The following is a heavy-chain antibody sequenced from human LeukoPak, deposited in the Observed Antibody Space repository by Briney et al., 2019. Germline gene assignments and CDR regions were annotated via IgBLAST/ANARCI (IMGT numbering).Heavy chain of an antibody. Sequence: GESLKISCKGSGYSFTSYWIGWVRQMPGKGLEWMGIIYPGESETRYSPSVQGQVTISADKSITTAYLQWSSLKASDTAMYYCARFSSIAAAFDYWGLGTLVTVSS. V-gene: IGHV5-51*01. D-gene: IGHD6-13*01. CDR2: IYPGESET. CDR3: ARFSSIAAAFDY. J-gene: IGHJ4*02. CDR1: GYSFTSYW.